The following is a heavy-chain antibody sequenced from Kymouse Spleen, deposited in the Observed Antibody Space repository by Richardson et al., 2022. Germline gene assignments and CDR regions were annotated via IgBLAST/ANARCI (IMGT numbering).Heavy chain of an antibody. D-gene: IGHD3-9*01. CDR2: ISYDGSNK. CDR1: GFTFSSYG. V-gene: IGHV3-30*18. CDR3: AKAYLNYDILTGFDY. J-gene: IGHJ4*02. Sequence: QVQLVESGGGVVQPGRSLRLSCAASGFTFSSYGMHWVRQAPGKGLEWVAVISYDGSNKYYADSVKGRFTISRDNSKNTLYLQMNSLRAEDTAVYYCAKAYLNYDILTGFDYWGQGTLVTVSS.